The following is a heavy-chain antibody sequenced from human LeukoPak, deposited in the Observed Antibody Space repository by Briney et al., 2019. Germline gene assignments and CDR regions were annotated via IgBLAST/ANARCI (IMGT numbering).Heavy chain of an antibody. D-gene: IGHD6-19*01. CDR1: GFTFSDNY. Sequence: PGGSLRLSCAASGFTFSDNYMSWIRQAPGKGLECVSYISNSGSTKYYADSVKGRFTVSRDNAQNSLYLQMNSLRADDTAVYYCASFRGWHWYFDLWGRGTLVTVSS. CDR3: ASFRGWHWYFDL. CDR2: ISNSGSTK. V-gene: IGHV3-11*04. J-gene: IGHJ2*01.